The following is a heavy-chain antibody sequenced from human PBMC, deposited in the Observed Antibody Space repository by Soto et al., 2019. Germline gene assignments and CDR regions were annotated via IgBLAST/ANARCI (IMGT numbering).Heavy chain of an antibody. CDR3: ARVTADYCSGGSCYNANGMDV. V-gene: IGHV3-7*05. J-gene: IGHJ6*02. D-gene: IGHD2-15*01. CDR2: IKQDGSEK. Sequence: GGSLRLSCAASGFTFSSYWMSWVRQAPGKGLEWVANIKQDGSEKYYVDSVKGRFTISRDNAKNSLYLQMNSLRAEDTAVYYCARVTADYCSGGSCYNANGMDVWGQGTTVTVSS. CDR1: GFTFSSYW.